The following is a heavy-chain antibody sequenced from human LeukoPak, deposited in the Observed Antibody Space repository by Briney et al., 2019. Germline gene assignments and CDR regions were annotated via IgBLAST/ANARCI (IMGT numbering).Heavy chain of an antibody. J-gene: IGHJ5*02. V-gene: IGHV3-7*01. CDR2: IKHNGGER. D-gene: IGHD3-3*01. Sequence: GGSLRLSCTASGFTFSDYWMSWVRQAPGKGLEWVANIKHNGGERDYVDSVKGRFSISRDNAKNSLNLEMNSLRAEDTAVYYCARVRREELYYDFWSGPWFDPWGQGTLVTVSS. CDR3: ARVRREELYYDFWSGPWFDP. CDR1: GFTFSDYW.